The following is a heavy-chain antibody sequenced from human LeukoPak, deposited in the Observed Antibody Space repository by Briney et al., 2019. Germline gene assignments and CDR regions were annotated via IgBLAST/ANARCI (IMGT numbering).Heavy chain of an antibody. CDR1: GGSISSGNYF. V-gene: IGHV4-61*02. J-gene: IGHJ5*02. Sequence: SETLSLTCTVSGGSISSGNYFWTWIRQPAGKGLEWIGRIYTTGSTNYNPSLKSRVTISVDTSKNQFSLRLSSVTATDTAVYYCARRLVMGWFDPWGQGTLVTVSS. CDR3: ARRLVMGWFDP. CDR2: IYTTGST. D-gene: IGHD2/OR15-2a*01.